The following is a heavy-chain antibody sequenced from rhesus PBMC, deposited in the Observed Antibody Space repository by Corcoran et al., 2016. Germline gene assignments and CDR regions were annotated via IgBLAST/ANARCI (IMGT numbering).Heavy chain of an antibody. Sequence: QVTLKESGPALVKPTQTLTLTCTFSGFSISTTGTGVGWIRQPPGKALEWLASIYWNDSKYTSTSLKIRLTISKDTSKNQVVLTMTNMDPVDTATYYCARIVGTTRFDYWGQGVLVTVSS. V-gene: IGHV2-95*01. CDR3: ARIVGTTRFDY. J-gene: IGHJ4*01. CDR1: GFSISTTGTG. CDR2: IYWNDSK. D-gene: IGHD1-44*01.